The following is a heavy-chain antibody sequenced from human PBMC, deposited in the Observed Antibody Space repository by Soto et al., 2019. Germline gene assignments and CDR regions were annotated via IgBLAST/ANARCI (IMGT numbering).Heavy chain of an antibody. V-gene: IGHV4-34*01. CDR2: INHSGST. CDR3: ARAGDCSSTGCYRGAVDY. D-gene: IGHD2-2*01. J-gene: IGHJ4*02. Sequence: QVQLQQWGAGLLKPSGTLSLTCDVYGGSFSGYYWSWIRQPPGKGLEWIGEINHSGSTNYNPSLKSRVTMSVDTSKNQFSLKLSAVTAADTAIYYCARAGDCSSTGCYRGAVDYWGQGTLVTVSS. CDR1: GGSFSGYY.